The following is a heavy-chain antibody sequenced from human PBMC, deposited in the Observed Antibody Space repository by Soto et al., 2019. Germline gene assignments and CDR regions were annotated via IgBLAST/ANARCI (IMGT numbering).Heavy chain of an antibody. CDR2: IYYSGST. CDR1: GGSISSYY. Sequence: PSETLSLTCTVSGGSISSYYWSWIRQPPGKGLEWIGYIYYSGSTNYNPSLKSRVTISVDTSKNQFSLKLSSVTAADTAVYYCAATRYYDFWSGYYNAFDIWGQGTMVTVSS. CDR3: AATRYYDFWSGYYNAFDI. D-gene: IGHD3-3*01. J-gene: IGHJ3*02. V-gene: IGHV4-59*01.